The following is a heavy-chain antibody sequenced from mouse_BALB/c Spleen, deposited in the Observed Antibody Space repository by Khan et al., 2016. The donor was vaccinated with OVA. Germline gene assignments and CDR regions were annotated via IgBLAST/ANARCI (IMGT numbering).Heavy chain of an antibody. CDR1: GYSITSEFA. J-gene: IGHJ3*01. Sequence: EVQLQESGPGLVKPSQSLSLTCTVTGYSITSEFAWNWIRQSPGNKLEWMGYINYSGNTRFNPSLKSRTSITRDTSKNQFFLQLNSVTTEDTATYYCARKDYYDYDPFPYWGQGTLVTVSA. V-gene: IGHV3-2*02. CDR2: INYSGNT. CDR3: ARKDYYDYDPFPY. D-gene: IGHD2-4*01.